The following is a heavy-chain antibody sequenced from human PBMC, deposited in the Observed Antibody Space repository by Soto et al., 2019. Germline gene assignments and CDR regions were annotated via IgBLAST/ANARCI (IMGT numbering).Heavy chain of an antibody. J-gene: IGHJ4*02. Sequence: GGSLRLSCAASGFTFSSYAMHWVRQAPGKGLEWVAVISYDGSNKYYADSVKGRFTISRDNSKNTLYLQMNSLRAEDTAVYYCASAVGVEIATTGPIDYWGQGXLVTVSS. CDR3: ASAVGVEIATTGPIDY. CDR1: GFTFSSYA. V-gene: IGHV3-30-3*01. CDR2: ISYDGSNK. D-gene: IGHD2-21*01.